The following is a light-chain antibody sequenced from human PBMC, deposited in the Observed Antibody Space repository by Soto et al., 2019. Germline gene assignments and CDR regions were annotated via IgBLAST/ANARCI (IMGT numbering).Light chain of an antibody. CDR1: SSDVGSYNL. Sequence: QSVLTQPASVSGSPGQSITISCTGTSSDVGSYNLASCYQNHPGKAPKLMIYEVSKRPSGVSNRFSGSKSGNTASLTISGLQAEDEADYYCCSYAGSSTWVFGGGTKVTVL. J-gene: IGLJ3*02. CDR3: CSYAGSSTWV. V-gene: IGLV2-23*02. CDR2: EVS.